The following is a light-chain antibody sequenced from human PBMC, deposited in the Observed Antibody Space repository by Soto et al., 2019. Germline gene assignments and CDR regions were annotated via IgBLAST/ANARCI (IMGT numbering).Light chain of an antibody. J-gene: IGLJ1*01. V-gene: IGLV2-14*01. CDR1: SSAVGGYNY. Sequence: QSVLTQPASVSGSPGQSITISCTGTSSAVGGYNYVSWYQQHPGKAPKLMIYEVSTRPSGVSNRFSGSKSGNTASLTISGLQAEDEADYYCSSYTSSSTYVFGTGTKVTVL. CDR3: SSYTSSSTYV. CDR2: EVS.